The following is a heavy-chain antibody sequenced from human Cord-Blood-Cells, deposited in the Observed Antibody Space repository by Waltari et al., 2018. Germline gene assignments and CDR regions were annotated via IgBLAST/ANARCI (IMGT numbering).Heavy chain of an antibody. D-gene: IGHD6-13*01. V-gene: IGHV3-7*01. CDR2: IKQDGSEK. Sequence: EVQLVESGGGLVQPGGSLRLSCAASGFTFSSYWMSWVRQAPGKGLEWVANIKQDGSEKYYVDSVKGRFTISRDNAKNSLYLQMNSLRAEDTAVYYCARCQYSSSWSPLDYWGQGTLVTVSS. J-gene: IGHJ4*02. CDR3: ARCQYSSSWSPLDY. CDR1: GFTFSSYW.